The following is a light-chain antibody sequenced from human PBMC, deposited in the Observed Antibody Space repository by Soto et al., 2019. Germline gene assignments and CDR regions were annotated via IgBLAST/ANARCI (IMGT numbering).Light chain of an antibody. Sequence: QSVLTQPASVSGSPGQSITISCTGTSGDVDAFDYVSWYQQHPGKAPKLMIFEVSDRPSGVSDRFSGSKSGSTASLTISGLQAEDEADYFCTSFTSSSTQVVGTGTKLTAL. CDR3: TSFTSSSTQV. CDR1: SGDVDAFDY. CDR2: EVS. J-gene: IGLJ1*01. V-gene: IGLV2-14*01.